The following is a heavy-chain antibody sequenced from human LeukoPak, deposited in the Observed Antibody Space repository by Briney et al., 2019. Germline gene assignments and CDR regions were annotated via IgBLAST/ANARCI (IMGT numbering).Heavy chain of an antibody. CDR1: GYTFTSYA. CDR3: ARDLDYYDSSGYLYYFDY. CDR2: INTNTGNP. D-gene: IGHD3-22*01. V-gene: IGHV7-4-1*02. Sequence: ASVKVSCKASGYTFTSYAMNWVRQAPGQGLEWMGWINTNTGNPSYAQGFTGRFVFSLDTSVSTAYLQISSLKAEDTAVYYCARDLDYYDSSGYLYYFDYWGQGTLVTVSS. J-gene: IGHJ4*02.